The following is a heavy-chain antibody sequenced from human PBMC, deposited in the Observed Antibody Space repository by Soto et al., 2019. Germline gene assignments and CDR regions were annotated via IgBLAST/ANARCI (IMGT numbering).Heavy chain of an antibody. CDR1: GGSFSGYY. J-gene: IGHJ3*02. Sequence: SETLSLTCAVYGGSFSGYYWSWIRQPPGKGLEWIGEINHSGSTNYNPSLKSRVTISVDTSKNQFSLKLSSVTAADTAVYYCARGVSQIKLDIWGQGTMVTVSS. V-gene: IGHV4-34*01. CDR3: ARGVSQIKLDI. CDR2: INHSGST.